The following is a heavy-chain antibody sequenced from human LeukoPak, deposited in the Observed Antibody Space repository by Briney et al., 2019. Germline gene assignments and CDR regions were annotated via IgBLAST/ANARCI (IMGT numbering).Heavy chain of an antibody. D-gene: IGHD3-22*01. CDR1: GGSFSGYY. CDR3: ARRRYDASGYYPSRGRYFDY. CDR2: INHSGST. J-gene: IGHJ4*02. Sequence: SETLSLTCAVYGGSFSGYYWSWVRQPPEKGLEWIGEINHSGSTNYNPSLKSRVTISVDTSKNQFPLELTSVTAADTAVYYCARRRYDASGYYPSRGRYFDYWGQGTLVTVSS. V-gene: IGHV4-34*01.